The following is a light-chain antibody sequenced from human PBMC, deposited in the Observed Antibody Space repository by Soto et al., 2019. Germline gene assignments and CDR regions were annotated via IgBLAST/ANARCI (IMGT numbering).Light chain of an antibody. V-gene: IGLV1-40*01. CDR3: QSYDSSLSGAYV. Sequence: QSVLTQPPPVSGAPGQRVTISCTGSGSNIGAHFDVHWYQHLPGTAPKLLIFSNSIRPSGVPDRFSGSKSGTSASLAITGLQAEDEGDYYCQSYDSSLSGAYVFGTGTKVTVL. CDR1: GSNIGAHFD. CDR2: SNS. J-gene: IGLJ1*01.